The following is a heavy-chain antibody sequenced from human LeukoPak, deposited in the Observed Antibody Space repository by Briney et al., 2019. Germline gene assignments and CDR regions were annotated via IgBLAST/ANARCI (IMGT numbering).Heavy chain of an antibody. J-gene: IGHJ6*02. CDR2: IYYSGST. Sequence: SETLSLTCTVSGGSISSSSSYWGWIRQPPGKGLEWIGIIYYSGSTYYNPSLKSRVTISVDTSKNQFSLKLSSVTAADTAVYYCARHGTAAGNYYYYYYGMDVWGQGTTVTVSS. V-gene: IGHV4-39*01. CDR3: ARHGTAAGNYYYYYYGMDV. CDR1: GGSISSSSSY. D-gene: IGHD6-13*01.